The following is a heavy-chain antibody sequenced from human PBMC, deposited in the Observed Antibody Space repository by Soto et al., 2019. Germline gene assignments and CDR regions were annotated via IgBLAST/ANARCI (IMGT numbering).Heavy chain of an antibody. CDR3: ARVRVGTYYFSYALDV. V-gene: IGHV3-23*01. CDR2: ITGSDGST. Sequence: EVQLLESGGGLIQPGGSLRLSCAASGFTFSSYAMSWVRQAPGKGLEWVSAITGSDGSTYYADSVKGRFTISRDNSKSTRYLQMSSLGVEDTAVYYCARVRVGTYYFSYALDVWGQGTTGTVSS. J-gene: IGHJ6*02. CDR1: GFTFSSYA. D-gene: IGHD3-10*01.